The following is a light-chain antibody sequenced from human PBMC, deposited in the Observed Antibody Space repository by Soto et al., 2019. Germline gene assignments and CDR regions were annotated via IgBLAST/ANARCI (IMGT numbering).Light chain of an antibody. Sequence: IVLTQSPGTLSLSPGERATLSCRAGQSVSSNYLAWYQQKPGQAPRLLIYAASSRATGIPDRFSGSGSGTDFTLTISRLEPEDFAVYYCQQYATSPRTFGPGTKVDIK. CDR1: QSVSSNY. CDR2: AAS. V-gene: IGKV3-20*01. CDR3: QQYATSPRT. J-gene: IGKJ1*01.